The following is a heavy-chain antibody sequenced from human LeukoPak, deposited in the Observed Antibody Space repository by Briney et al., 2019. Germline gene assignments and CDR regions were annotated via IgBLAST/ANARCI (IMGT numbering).Heavy chain of an antibody. CDR2: IYHSGST. D-gene: IGHD2-2*02. CDR3: ASPPVVPAAIWGHDAFDI. V-gene: IGHV4-30-2*03. Sequence: PSETLSLTCTVSGGSISSGGYYWNWIRQPPGKGLEWIGNIYHSGSTYYNPSLKSRVTISVDTSKNQFSLKLSSVTAADTAVYYCASPPVVPAAIWGHDAFDIWGQGTMVTVSS. J-gene: IGHJ3*02. CDR1: GGSISSGGYY.